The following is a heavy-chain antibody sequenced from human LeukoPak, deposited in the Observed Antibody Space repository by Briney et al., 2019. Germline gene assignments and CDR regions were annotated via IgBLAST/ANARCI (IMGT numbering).Heavy chain of an antibody. V-gene: IGHV4-59*01. J-gene: IGHJ4*02. CDR2: IYYSGST. CDR1: GGSISSYY. D-gene: IGHD2-21*01. CDR3: AREEATYSAFDY. Sequence: SETLSLTCTVSGGSISSYYWSWIRQPPGKGLEWIGYIYYSGSTNYNPSLKSRVTISVDTSKNQFSLKLSSVTAADTAVYYCAREEATYSAFDYWGQGTLVTVSS.